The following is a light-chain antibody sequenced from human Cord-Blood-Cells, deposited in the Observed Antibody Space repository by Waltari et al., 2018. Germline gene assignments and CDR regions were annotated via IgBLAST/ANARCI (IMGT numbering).Light chain of an antibody. CDR2: WAS. CDR1: QSVLYSSNNKNY. Sequence: SQSVLYSSNNKNYLAWYQQKPGQPPKLLIYWASTRESGVPDRFSGSGSGTDFTLTISSLQAEDVAVYYCQQYYSTPPTFGQGTKVEIK. V-gene: IGKV4-1*01. CDR3: QQYYSTPPT. J-gene: IGKJ1*01.